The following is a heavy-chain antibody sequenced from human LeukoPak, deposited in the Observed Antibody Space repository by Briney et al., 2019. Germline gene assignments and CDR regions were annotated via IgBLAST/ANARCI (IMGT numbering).Heavy chain of an antibody. Sequence: ASAKVSCTASGGTFSSYAISWVRQAPGQGLEWMGWISAYNGNTNYAQKLQGRVTMTTDTSTSTAYMELRSLRSDDTAVYYCAREGQYYDFWSGYHNHFDYWGQGTLVTVSS. D-gene: IGHD3-3*01. V-gene: IGHV1-18*01. CDR2: ISAYNGNT. CDR1: GGTFSSYA. CDR3: AREGQYYDFWSGYHNHFDY. J-gene: IGHJ4*02.